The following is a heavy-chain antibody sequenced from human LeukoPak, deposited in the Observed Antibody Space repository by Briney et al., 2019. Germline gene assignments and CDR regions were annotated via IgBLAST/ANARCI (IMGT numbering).Heavy chain of an antibody. D-gene: IGHD3-22*01. CDR1: GYTFTSYG. CDR3: ARDNLYDSFGYYSHS. V-gene: IGHV1-18*01. CDR2: ISAYNGNT. J-gene: IGHJ4*02. Sequence: GASVKVSCKASGYTFTSYGISWVRQAPGQGLEWMGWISAYNGNTNYAQKLQGRVTMTTDTSTSTAYMELRSLRSDDTALYYCARDNLYDSFGYYSHSWGQGTLVTVSS.